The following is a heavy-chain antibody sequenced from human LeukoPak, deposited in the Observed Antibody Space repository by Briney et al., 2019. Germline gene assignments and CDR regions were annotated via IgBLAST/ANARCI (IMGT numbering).Heavy chain of an antibody. Sequence: SETLSLTCAVYGGSFSGYYWSWIRQPPGKGLEWIGEINHSGSTNYNPSLKSRVTISVDTSKNQFSLKLSSVTAADTAVYYCARTQLNGSRAPWGQGTLVTVSS. V-gene: IGHV4-34*01. CDR2: INHSGST. D-gene: IGHD1-1*01. J-gene: IGHJ5*02. CDR1: GGSFSGYY. CDR3: ARTQLNGSRAP.